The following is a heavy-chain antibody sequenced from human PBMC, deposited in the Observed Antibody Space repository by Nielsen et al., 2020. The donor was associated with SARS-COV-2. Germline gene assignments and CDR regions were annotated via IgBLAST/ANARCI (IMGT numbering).Heavy chain of an antibody. CDR1: GFTFSSYE. J-gene: IGHJ4*02. CDR2: ISSSGSTI. V-gene: IGHV3-48*03. Sequence: GGSLRLSCAASGFTFSSYEMNWVRQAPGKGLEWVSYISSSGSTIYYADSVKGRFTISRDNAKNSLYLQMNSLRAEDTAVYYCARDLVRSRSWYEGREPYYFDYWGQGTLVTVSS. D-gene: IGHD6-13*01. CDR3: ARDLVRSRSWYEGREPYYFDY.